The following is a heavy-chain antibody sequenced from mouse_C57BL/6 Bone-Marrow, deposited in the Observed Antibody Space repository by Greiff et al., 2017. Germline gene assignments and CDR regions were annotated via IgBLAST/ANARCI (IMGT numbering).Heavy chain of an antibody. J-gene: IGHJ2*01. CDR3: ATELEPHYFDY. CDR2: IGPGSGST. CDR1: GYTFTDYY. Sequence: QVQLQQSGAELVKPGASVKISCKASGYTFTDYYINWVKQRPGQGLEWIGKIGPGSGSTYYNEKFKGKATLTADKSSSTAYLQLSSLTSEDSAVYFCATELEPHYFDYWGQGTTLTVSS. V-gene: IGHV1-77*01. D-gene: IGHD3-1*01.